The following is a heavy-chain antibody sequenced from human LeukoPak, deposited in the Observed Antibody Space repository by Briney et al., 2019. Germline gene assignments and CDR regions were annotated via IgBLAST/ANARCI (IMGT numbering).Heavy chain of an antibody. CDR1: GFTFSNYV. Sequence: PGGSLRLSCAASGFTFSNYVMHWVRQAPGKGLEWVAFIRYDGSDESYADSVKGRFTISRDNAKNSLYLQMNSLRAEDTAVYYCARVVGTDEGADYWGQGTLVTVSS. D-gene: IGHD2-2*01. V-gene: IGHV3-30*02. J-gene: IGHJ4*02. CDR2: IRYDGSDE. CDR3: ARVVGTDEGADY.